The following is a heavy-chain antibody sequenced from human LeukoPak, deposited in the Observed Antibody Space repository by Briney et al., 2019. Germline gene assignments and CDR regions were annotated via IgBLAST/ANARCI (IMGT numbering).Heavy chain of an antibody. V-gene: IGHV4-30-2*01. J-gene: IGHJ3*02. D-gene: IGHD3-16*01. CDR3: SGGADAFDI. CDR2: IYHSGST. CDR1: GGSISSGGYY. Sequence: SETLSLTCTVSGGSISSGGYYWSWIRQPPGKGLEWIGYIYHSGSTYYNPSLKSRVTISVDRSKNQFSLKLSSVTAADTAVYYCSGGADAFDIWGQGTMVTVSS.